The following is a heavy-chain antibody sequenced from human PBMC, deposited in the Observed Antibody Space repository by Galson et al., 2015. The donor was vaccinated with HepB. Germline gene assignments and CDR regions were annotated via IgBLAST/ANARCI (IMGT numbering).Heavy chain of an antibody. CDR3: ARDKVVRGLTDAFDT. CDR1: GGTFSRYT. Sequence: SVKVSCKASGGTFSRYTISWVRQAPGQGLEWMGGITPLFGTAKYAQRFQGRVTITADESTSTVYMDLSGLRSEDTAVYYCARDKVVRGLTDAFDTWGQGTMVTVSS. CDR2: ITPLFGTA. D-gene: IGHD3-10*01. J-gene: IGHJ3*02. V-gene: IGHV1-69*13.